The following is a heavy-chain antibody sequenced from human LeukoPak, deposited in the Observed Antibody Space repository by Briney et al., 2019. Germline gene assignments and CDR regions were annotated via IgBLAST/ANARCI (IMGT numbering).Heavy chain of an antibody. J-gene: IGHJ4*02. Sequence: GGSLRLSCAVSGFSFSGYWMTWVRQAPGKGLEWVANIKQDGSEKNYVDSVKGRFTISRDNAENSLFLQMNGLRVEDTAVYYCAREWQGGIAAAGTRIEGDYWGQGTLVAVSS. CDR1: GFSFSGYW. CDR3: AREWQGGIAAAGTRIEGDY. V-gene: IGHV3-7*01. D-gene: IGHD6-13*01. CDR2: IKQDGSEK.